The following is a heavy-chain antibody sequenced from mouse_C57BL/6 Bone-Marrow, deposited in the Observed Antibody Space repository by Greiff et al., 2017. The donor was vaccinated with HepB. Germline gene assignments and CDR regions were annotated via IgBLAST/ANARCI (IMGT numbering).Heavy chain of an antibody. V-gene: IGHV3-6*01. Sequence: EVQLQQSGPGLVKPSQSLSLTCSVTGYSITSGYYWNWIRQFPGNKLEWMGYISYDGSNNYNPSLKNRISITRDTSKNQFFLKLNSVTTEDTATYYCALNYYGSSYHYWGQGTTLTVSS. D-gene: IGHD1-1*01. CDR3: ALNYYGSSYHY. CDR2: ISYDGSN. J-gene: IGHJ2*01. CDR1: GYSITSGYY.